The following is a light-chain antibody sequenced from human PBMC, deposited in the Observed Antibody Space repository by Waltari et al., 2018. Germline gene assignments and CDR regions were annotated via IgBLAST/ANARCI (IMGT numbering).Light chain of an antibody. J-gene: IGLJ3*02. CDR1: SSNIGINT. V-gene: IGLV1-44*01. CDR3: AVWDDSLNGWV. CDR2: RNN. Sequence: QSVLTQPPSASGTPGQRVPISCSGSSSNIGINTVNWYQQLPGTAPKLLIYRNNQRPSGVPDRFSGSKSGTSASLAISGLQSEDEADYYCAVWDDSLNGWVFGGGTKLTVL.